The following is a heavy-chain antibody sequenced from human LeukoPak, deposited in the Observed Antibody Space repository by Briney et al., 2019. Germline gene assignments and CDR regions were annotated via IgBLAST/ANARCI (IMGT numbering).Heavy chain of an antibody. Sequence: PGGSLRLSCAASGFTFSSFSLTWVRQAPGKGLEWLSYISFNSETTSYADSVKGRFTSSRDYAKNSLYLQMNSLRAEDTAVYYCGRVARGNYYHFDSWGQGTLSPSPQ. CDR1: GFTFSSFS. CDR3: GRVARGNYYHFDS. V-gene: IGHV3-48*04. J-gene: IGHJ4*02. D-gene: IGHD1-26*01. CDR2: ISFNSETT.